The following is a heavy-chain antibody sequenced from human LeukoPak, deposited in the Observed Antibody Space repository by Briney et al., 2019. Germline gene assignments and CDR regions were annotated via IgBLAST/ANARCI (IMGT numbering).Heavy chain of an antibody. CDR1: GGSIGSYY. D-gene: IGHD5-24*01. Sequence: SETLSLTCTVSGGSIGSYYWSWIRQSPGKGLEWIGYIYYSGSTNYNPSLKSRVTISVDTSKNQFSLKLSSVTAADTAVYYCARHTATIPFDYWGQGSLVTVSS. CDR3: ARHTATIPFDY. J-gene: IGHJ4*02. V-gene: IGHV4-59*08. CDR2: IYYSGST.